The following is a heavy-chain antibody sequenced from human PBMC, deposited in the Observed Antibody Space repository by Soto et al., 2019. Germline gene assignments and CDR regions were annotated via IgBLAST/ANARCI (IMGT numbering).Heavy chain of an antibody. Sequence: QVQLVQSGAEVKKPGASVKVSCKASGDTFTDYYIHWVRQAPGQGLEWMGRVNPSGGHTTYAQHFLGKMTMTRDTSTNTLYMQLTSLTSEDTAIYYCARGGHVVVVTSALDYGGQGTLVTVSS. V-gene: IGHV1-46*01. J-gene: IGHJ4*02. D-gene: IGHD2-21*02. CDR3: ARGGHVVVVTSALDY. CDR2: VNPSGGHT. CDR1: GDTFTDYY.